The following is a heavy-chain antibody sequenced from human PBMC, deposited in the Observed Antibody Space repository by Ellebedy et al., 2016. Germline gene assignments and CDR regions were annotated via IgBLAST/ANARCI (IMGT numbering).Heavy chain of an antibody. CDR1: GYSFTSYW. CDR2: IHPSDSDT. D-gene: IGHD3-10*01. V-gene: IGHV5-51*01. J-gene: IGHJ4*02. CDR3: ASLPTMVRGVILPVYFDY. Sequence: GESLKISXKGSGYSFTSYWIGWVRQMPGKGLEWMGIIHPSDSDTRYSPSFQGQVTISADKSISTAYLQWSSLKASDTAMYYCASLPTMVRGVILPVYFDYWGQGTLVTVSS.